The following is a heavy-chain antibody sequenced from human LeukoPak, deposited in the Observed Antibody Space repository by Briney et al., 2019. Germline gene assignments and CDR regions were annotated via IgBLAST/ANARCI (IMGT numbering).Heavy chain of an antibody. D-gene: IGHD6-13*01. J-gene: IGHJ4*02. CDR2: IYYSGST. V-gene: IGHV4-59*01. CDR1: GGSISSYY. CDR3: ARAPGGCYSSSCLDY. Sequence: SETLSLTCTVSGGSISSYYWSWIRQSPGKGLEWIGYIYYSGSTKYNPSLKSRVTISVDTSKNQFSLKLSPVTAADTAVYYCARAPGGCYSSSCLDYWGQGTLVTVSS.